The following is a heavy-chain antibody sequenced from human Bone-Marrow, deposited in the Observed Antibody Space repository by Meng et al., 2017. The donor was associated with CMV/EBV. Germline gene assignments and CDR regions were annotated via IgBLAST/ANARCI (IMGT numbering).Heavy chain of an antibody. CDR2: ISAYNGNT. J-gene: IGHJ3*02. D-gene: IGHD1-26*01. Sequence: DSVKVSCKASGYTFTSYGISWVRQAPGQGLEWMGWISAYNGNTNYTQKLQGRVTMTTDTSTSTAYMELRSLRSDDTAVYYCARDKWELLDFDAFDIWGQGTMVTVSS. V-gene: IGHV1-18*01. CDR3: ARDKWELLDFDAFDI. CDR1: GYTFTSYG.